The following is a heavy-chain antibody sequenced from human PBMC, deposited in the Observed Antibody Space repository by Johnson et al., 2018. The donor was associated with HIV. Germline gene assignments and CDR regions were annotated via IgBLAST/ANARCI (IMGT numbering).Heavy chain of an antibody. Sequence: QVQLVESGGGVVQPGRSLRLSCAASGFTFNSYAMHWVRQAPGKGLEWVSVISYDGSNKYYADSVKGRFTISRDNSKNTLYLQMNSLRAEDTAVYYCARAPIPAAFDIWGQGTMVTVSS. CDR1: GFTFNSYA. CDR3: ARAPIPAAFDI. J-gene: IGHJ3*02. V-gene: IGHV3-30-3*01. CDR2: ISYDGSNK.